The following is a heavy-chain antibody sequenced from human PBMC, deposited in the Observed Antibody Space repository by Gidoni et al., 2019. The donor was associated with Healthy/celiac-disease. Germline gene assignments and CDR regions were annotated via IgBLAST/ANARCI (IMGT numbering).Heavy chain of an antibody. CDR2: IKQDGSEK. Sequence: EVQLVESGGGLVQPGGSLRLSCAASGFTFSSYCMSWVRQAPGKGLEVVANIKQDGSEKYYVHSVKGRFTIARDNAKNSLYLQMNSLRAEDTAVYYCARVYYYYDSSGYSLVSYYFDYWGQGTLVTVSS. V-gene: IGHV3-7*04. J-gene: IGHJ4*02. D-gene: IGHD3-22*01. CDR3: ARVYYYYDSSGYSLVSYYFDY. CDR1: GFTFSSYC.